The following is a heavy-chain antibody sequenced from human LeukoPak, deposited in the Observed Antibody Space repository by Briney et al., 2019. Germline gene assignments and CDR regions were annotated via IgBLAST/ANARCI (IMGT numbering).Heavy chain of an antibody. V-gene: IGHV3-23*01. CDR2: ISGSGGST. CDR3: AKDLNLRYFDY. D-gene: IGHD1-7*01. Sequence: GGSLRLSCAASGFTFSNAWMSWVRQAPGKGLEWVSAISGSGGSTYYADSVKGRFTISRDNSKNTLYLQMNSLRAEDTAVYYCAKDLNLRYFDYWGQGTLVTVSS. CDR1: GFTFSNAW. J-gene: IGHJ4*02.